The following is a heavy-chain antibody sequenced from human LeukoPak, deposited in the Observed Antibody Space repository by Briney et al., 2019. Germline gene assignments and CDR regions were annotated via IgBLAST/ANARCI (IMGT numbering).Heavy chain of an antibody. D-gene: IGHD2-2*01. CDR3: ARVLGIVVVPAADNDAFDI. CDR2: IIHIFGTA. V-gene: IGHV1-69*01. CDR1: GGTFSSYA. Sequence: ASVKVSCKASGGTFSSYAISWVRQAPGQGLEWMGGIIHIFGTANYAQKFQGRVTITADESTSTAYMELSSLRSEDTAVYYCARVLGIVVVPAADNDAFDIWGQGTMVTVSS. J-gene: IGHJ3*02.